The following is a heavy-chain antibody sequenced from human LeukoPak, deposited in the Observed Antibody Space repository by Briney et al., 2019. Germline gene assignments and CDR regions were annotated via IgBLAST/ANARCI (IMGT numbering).Heavy chain of an antibody. CDR1: GFTFSSYL. V-gene: IGHV3-74*01. D-gene: IGHD6-19*01. CDR3: ASCVAVPGLPDY. CDR2: INSDGSDT. Sequence: GGSLRLSCAASGFTFSSYLMYWVRQAPGKGLVWVSRINSDGSDTSYADSVQGRFTISRDNAKNTLYLQMNSLRAEDTAVYYCASCVAVPGLPDYWGQGTLVTVSS. J-gene: IGHJ4*02.